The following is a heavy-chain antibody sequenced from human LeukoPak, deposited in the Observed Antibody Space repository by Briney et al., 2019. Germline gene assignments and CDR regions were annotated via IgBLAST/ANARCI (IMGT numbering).Heavy chain of an antibody. D-gene: IGHD2-21*01. CDR2: FIPILGIA. CDR3: ARSYEEDNYYYYYGMDV. V-gene: IGHV1-69*04. J-gene: IGHJ6*02. CDR1: GGTFSSYA. Sequence: GASVKVSCKASGGTFSSYAISWVRQAPGQGLEWMGRFIPILGIANYAQKFQGRVTITADKSTSTAYMELSSLRSEDTAVYYCARSYEEDNYYYYYGMDVWGQGTTVTVSS.